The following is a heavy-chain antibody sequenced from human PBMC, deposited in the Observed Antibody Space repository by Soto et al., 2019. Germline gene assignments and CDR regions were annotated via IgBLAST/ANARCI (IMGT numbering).Heavy chain of an antibody. J-gene: IGHJ4*02. CDR1: GYTFTGYY. V-gene: IGHV1-2*02. CDR3: ARNSSSSYFDY. CDR2: INPNSGGT. Sequence: ASVKVSGKASGYTFTGYYMHWVRQAPEQGLEWMGWINPNSGGTNYAQKFQGRVTMTRDTSISTAYMKLTSVTAADTAVYFCARNSSSSYFDYWGQGPLVTVSS. D-gene: IGHD6-13*01.